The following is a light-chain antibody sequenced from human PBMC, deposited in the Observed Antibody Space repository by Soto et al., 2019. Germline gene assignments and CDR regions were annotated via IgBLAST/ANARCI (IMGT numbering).Light chain of an antibody. V-gene: IGKV3-20*01. CDR3: QKYGSSGT. Sequence: EIVKTQSPATLSASPGERATLSCRASPSVSSNLAWYQPKPGQAPRLLLYGASNRATGIPDRFSGSGSGTDFTLTISRLEPEDFAVYYCQKYGSSGTFGQGTKV. CDR2: GAS. J-gene: IGKJ1*01. CDR1: PSVSSN.